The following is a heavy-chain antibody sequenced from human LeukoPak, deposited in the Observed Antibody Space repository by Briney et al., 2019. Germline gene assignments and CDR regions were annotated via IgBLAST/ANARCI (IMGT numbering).Heavy chain of an antibody. CDR2: MNPNSGNT. CDR3: ARQPRPLLWFGELLSFDAFDI. Sequence: ASVKVSCKASGYTFTSYDINWVRQATGQGLEWMGWMNPNSGNTGYAQKFQGRVTMTRNTSISTAYMELSSLRSEDTAVYYCARQPRPLLWFGELLSFDAFDIWGQGKMVTVSS. CDR1: GYTFTSYD. J-gene: IGHJ3*02. D-gene: IGHD3-10*01. V-gene: IGHV1-8*01.